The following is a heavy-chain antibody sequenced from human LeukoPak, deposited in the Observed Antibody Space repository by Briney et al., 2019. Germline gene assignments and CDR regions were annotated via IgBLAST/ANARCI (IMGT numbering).Heavy chain of an antibody. J-gene: IGHJ4*02. V-gene: IGHV2-5*02. D-gene: IGHD6-13*01. Sequence: SGPTLVKPTQTLTLTCTFSGFSLSTSGVGVGWIRQPPGKALEWLVLIYWDDDKRYSPSLKSRLTITKDTSKNQVVLTMTNMDPVDTATYYCALSGSSWYYFDYWGQGTLVTVSS. CDR2: IYWDDDK. CDR3: ALSGSSWYYFDY. CDR1: GFSLSTSGVG.